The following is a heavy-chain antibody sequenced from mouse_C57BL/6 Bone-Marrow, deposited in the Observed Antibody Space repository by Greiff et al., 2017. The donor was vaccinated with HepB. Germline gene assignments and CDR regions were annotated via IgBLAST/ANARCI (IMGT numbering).Heavy chain of an antibody. V-gene: IGHV5-4*01. D-gene: IGHD1-1*01. CDR1: GFTFSSYA. Sequence: VQLKESGGGLVKPGGSLKLSCAASGFTFSSYAMSWVRQTPEKRLEWVATISDGGSYTYYPDNVKGRFTISRDNAKNNLYLQMSHLKSEDTAMYYCAREKTVVAPYGFAYWGQGTLVTVSA. CDR3: AREKTVVAPYGFAY. CDR2: ISDGGSYT. J-gene: IGHJ3*01.